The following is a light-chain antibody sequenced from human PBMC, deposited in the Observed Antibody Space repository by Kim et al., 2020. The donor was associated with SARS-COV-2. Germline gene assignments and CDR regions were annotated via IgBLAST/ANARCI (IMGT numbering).Light chain of an antibody. V-gene: IGLV4-69*01. CDR2: LNSDGSH. J-gene: IGLJ3*02. CDR1: SGHSSYP. Sequence: ASVKLTCTLSSGHSSYPIAWYQQQPGKGPRYLMKLNSDGSHSKGDGIPDRFSGSSSGAERYLTISSLQSEDEADYYCQTWGTGIRVFGGGTQLTVL. CDR3: QTWGTGIRV.